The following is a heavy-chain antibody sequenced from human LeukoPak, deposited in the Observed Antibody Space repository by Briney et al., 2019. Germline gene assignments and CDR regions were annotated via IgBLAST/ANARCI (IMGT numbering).Heavy chain of an antibody. J-gene: IGHJ4*02. CDR2: INPNSGGT. D-gene: IGHD6-25*01. V-gene: IGHV1-2*02. CDR3: ARDDRAAGY. CDR1: GYIFTNYG. Sequence: ASVKVSCKTSGYIFTNYGISWVRQAPGQGLEWMGWINPNSGGTNYAQKFQGRVTMTRDTSISTAYMELSRLRSDDTAVYYCARDDRAAGYWGQGTLVTVSS.